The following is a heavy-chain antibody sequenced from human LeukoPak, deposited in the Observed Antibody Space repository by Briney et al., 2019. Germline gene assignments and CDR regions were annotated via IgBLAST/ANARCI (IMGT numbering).Heavy chain of an antibody. CDR3: ASWGSGYDY. J-gene: IGHJ4*02. V-gene: IGHV4-34*01. CDR1: GGSFSGYH. Sequence: KPSETLSLTCAVYGGSFSGYHWSWIRQPPGKGLEWIGEINHSGSTNYNPSLKSRVTISVDTSKNQFSLKLSSVTAADTAVYYCASWGSGYDYWGQGTLVTVSS. D-gene: IGHD3-22*01. CDR2: INHSGST.